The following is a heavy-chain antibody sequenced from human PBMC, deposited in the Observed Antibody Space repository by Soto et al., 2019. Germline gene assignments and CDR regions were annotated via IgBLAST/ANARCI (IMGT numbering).Heavy chain of an antibody. D-gene: IGHD6-19*01. CDR2: IYHTGYT. Sequence: SETLSLTCTVSRGYVNTYYWSWIRQPAGKGLEWIGRIYHTGYTNPNSSLKSRLTMSVDTSKNQFFLRLSSVTAADTAVYYCARVAGAKFDFWGQGILVTVSS. J-gene: IGHJ4*02. CDR3: ARVAGAKFDF. CDR1: RGYVNTYY. V-gene: IGHV4-4*07.